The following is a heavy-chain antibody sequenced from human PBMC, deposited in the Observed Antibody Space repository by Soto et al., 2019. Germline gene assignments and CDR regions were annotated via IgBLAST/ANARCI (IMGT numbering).Heavy chain of an antibody. CDR1: GYTFTSTW. D-gene: IGHD6-13*01. J-gene: IGHJ4*02. CDR3: ARELRITTAGPQPYDY. CDR2: IIPIFGAA. V-gene: IGHV1-69*13. Sequence: SVKVSCKASGYTFTSTWMHWVRQAPGQGLEWMGGIIPIFGAANYAQKFQGRVAITADESTSTVYMELRSLRSDDTAVFYCARELRITTAGPQPYDYWGQGTLVTVSS.